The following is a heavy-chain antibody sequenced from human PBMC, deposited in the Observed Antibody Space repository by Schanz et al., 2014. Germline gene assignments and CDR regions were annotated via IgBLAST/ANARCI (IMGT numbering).Heavy chain of an antibody. CDR1: GGSFSGYF. Sequence: QVQLQQWGAGLLKPSETLSLTCAVYGGSFSGYFWSWTRQSPEKGLEWIVYIYYSGSTYYNPSLKSRVTISVDTSKNQFSLKLSSVTAADTAVYYCARGGRTTYNYYYGMDVWGQGTTVTVSS. D-gene: IGHD1-1*01. J-gene: IGHJ6*02. V-gene: IGHV4-34*01. CDR2: IYYSGST. CDR3: ARGGRTTYNYYYGMDV.